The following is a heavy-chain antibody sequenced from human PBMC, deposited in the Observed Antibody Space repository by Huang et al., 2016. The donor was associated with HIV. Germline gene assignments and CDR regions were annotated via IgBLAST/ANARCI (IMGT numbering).Heavy chain of an antibody. J-gene: IGHJ5*02. CDR1: GYSFTNYW. CDR3: ARYFSSHSYYHNWFDP. Sequence: EVQLVQSGAEVKKPGESLKISCRTSGYSFTNYWIGWVRQMPGKGLECRCIIDPGDSATRYSPSFQGHVTISADESIATAYLQWTTLQASDTAMYYCARYFSSHSYYHNWFDPWGQGTLVTVSS. CDR2: IDPGDSAT. V-gene: IGHV5-51*01. D-gene: IGHD3-10*01.